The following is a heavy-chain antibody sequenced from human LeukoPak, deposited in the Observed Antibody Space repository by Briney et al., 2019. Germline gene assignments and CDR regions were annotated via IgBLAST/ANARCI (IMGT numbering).Heavy chain of an antibody. Sequence: GGALRLSCAASGFTFDDYGINWVRQGPGKGLECVSGINWNGDITNYADSVKGRFTISRDNAKNSLYLQMNSLRAEDTALYYCARAKYSSGWYAGGGAFDIWGQGTMVTVSS. CDR3: ARAKYSSGWYAGGGAFDI. CDR1: GFTFDDYG. D-gene: IGHD6-19*01. J-gene: IGHJ3*02. CDR2: INWNGDIT. V-gene: IGHV3-20*04.